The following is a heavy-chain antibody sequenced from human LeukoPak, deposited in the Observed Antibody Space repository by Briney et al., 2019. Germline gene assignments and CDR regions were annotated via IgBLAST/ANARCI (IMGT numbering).Heavy chain of an antibody. D-gene: IGHD3-10*01. CDR3: ARTRMVRGALYYFDY. V-gene: IGHV1-18*01. CDR1: GYTFTSYG. Sequence: ASVKVSCKASGYTFTSYGISWVRQAPGQGLEWMGWISAYNGNTNYAQKLQGRVTMTTDTSTSTAYMELRSLRSDDTAVYYCARTRMVRGALYYFDYWGQGTLVTVSS. CDR2: ISAYNGNT. J-gene: IGHJ4*02.